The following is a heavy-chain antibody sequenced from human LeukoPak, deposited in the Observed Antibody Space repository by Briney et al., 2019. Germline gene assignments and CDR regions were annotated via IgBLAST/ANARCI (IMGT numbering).Heavy chain of an antibody. CDR1: GYTFTGYY. J-gene: IGHJ4*02. D-gene: IGHD5-24*01. CDR3: ARDPPGSDGYNLEV. V-gene: IGHV1-2*02. CDR2: INPNSGGT. Sequence: GASVKVSCKASGYTFTGYYMHWVRQAPGQGLKWMGWINPNSGGTNYAQKFQGRVTMTRDTSISTAYMELSRLRSDDTAVYYCARDPPGSDGYNLEVWGQGTLVTVSS.